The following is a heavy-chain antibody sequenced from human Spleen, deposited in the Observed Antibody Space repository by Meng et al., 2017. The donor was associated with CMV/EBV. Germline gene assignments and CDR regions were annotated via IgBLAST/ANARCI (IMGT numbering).Heavy chain of an antibody. CDR3: ARDRKHYGERGWFDP. V-gene: IGHV4-30-4*01. J-gene: IGHJ5*02. D-gene: IGHD4-17*01. CDR2: IYYSGST. CDR1: GGSIRSGEYY. Sequence: QVRRQESGPGLLHPSHTLSLACTGSGGSIRSGEYYWSWIRQAPGKGLEWIGYIYYSGSTYSNASLKSRVTISIDRSKNEFSLKLSSVTAADTAVYYCARDRKHYGERGWFDPWGQGTLVTVSS.